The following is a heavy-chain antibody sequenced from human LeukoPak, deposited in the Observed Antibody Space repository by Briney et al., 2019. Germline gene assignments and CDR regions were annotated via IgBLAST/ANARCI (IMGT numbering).Heavy chain of an antibody. CDR2: INWNAGST. J-gene: IGHJ5*02. CDR3: ARKGKWFGGGQRFDP. D-gene: IGHD3-10*01. V-gene: IGHV3-20*04. Sequence: PGGSLRLSCAASGFMFDDYDMSWVRQAPGKGLEWVSGINWNAGSTAYADSVKGRFTISRDNAKNSLYLQMNSLRAEDTAVYYCARKGKWFGGGQRFDPWGQGTLVTVSS. CDR1: GFMFDDYD.